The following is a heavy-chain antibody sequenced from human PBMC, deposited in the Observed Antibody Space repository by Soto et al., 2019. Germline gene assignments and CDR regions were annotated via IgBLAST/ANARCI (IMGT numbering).Heavy chain of an antibody. D-gene: IGHD3-10*01. CDR3: AIFRLGFGEFSAFDY. Sequence: PGGSLRLSCAASGFTFSSYAMSWVRQAPGKGLEWVSAISGSGGSTYYADSVKGRFTISRDNSKNTLYLQMNSLRAEDTAVYYCAIFRLGFGEFSAFDYWGQGTLVTSPQ. CDR2: ISGSGGST. CDR1: GFTFSSYA. J-gene: IGHJ4*02. V-gene: IGHV3-23*01.